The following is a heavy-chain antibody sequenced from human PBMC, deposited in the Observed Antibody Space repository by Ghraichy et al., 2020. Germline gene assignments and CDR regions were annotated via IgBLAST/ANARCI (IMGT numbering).Heavy chain of an antibody. CDR1: GYTFTSYG. D-gene: IGHD3-22*01. CDR2: ISAYNGNT. V-gene: IGHV1-18*01. CDR3: ARGGPVRYYDSSGYYLRGAFDI. Sequence: ASVKVSCKASGYTFTSYGISWVRQAPGQGLEWMGWISAYNGNTNYAQKLQGRVTMTTDTSTSTAYMELRSLRSDDTAVYYCARGGPVRYYDSSGYYLRGAFDIWGQGTMVTVSS. J-gene: IGHJ3*02.